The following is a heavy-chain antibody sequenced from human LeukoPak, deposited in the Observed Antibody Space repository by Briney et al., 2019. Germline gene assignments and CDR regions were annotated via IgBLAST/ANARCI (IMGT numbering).Heavy chain of an antibody. CDR2: INPSGGST. Sequence: ASVKVSCKSSGYTFTNYYIHWVRQAPGQGLEWTGIINPSGGSTSYAQKFQGRVTMTGDTSTSPVYMELSSLRSEDTAVYYCAREGPYSDSSRSRFDYWGQGTLVTVSS. D-gene: IGHD6-6*01. CDR3: AREGPYSDSSRSRFDY. CDR1: GYTFTNYY. J-gene: IGHJ4*02. V-gene: IGHV1-46*01.